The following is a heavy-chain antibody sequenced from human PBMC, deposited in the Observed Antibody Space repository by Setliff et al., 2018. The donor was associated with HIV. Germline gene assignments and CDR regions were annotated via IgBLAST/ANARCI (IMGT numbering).Heavy chain of an antibody. V-gene: IGHV3-15*01. CDR2: IKGKSDGETT. J-gene: IGHJ4*02. Sequence: KTGGSLRLSCAASGFTFSNAWMTWVRQAPGKGLEWVGLIKGKSDGETTDYAEPVKGRFSISRDDSKNALFLQMNSLKTEDTAVYHCTTVHYCSPTRCYIFDYWGQGTPVTVSS. CDR1: GFTFSNAW. D-gene: IGHD2-2*02. CDR3: TTVHYCSPTRCYIFDY.